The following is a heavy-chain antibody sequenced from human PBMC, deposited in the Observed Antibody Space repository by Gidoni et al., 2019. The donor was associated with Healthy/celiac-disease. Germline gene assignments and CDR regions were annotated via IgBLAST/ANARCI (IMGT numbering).Heavy chain of an antibody. Sequence: EVQLVESGGGLVQPGGSLRLSCAASGFTFSSYWMSWVRQAPGKGLEWVANIKQDGSEKYYVDSVKGRFTISRDNAKNSLYLQMNSLRAEDTAVYYCAREIFMDYYYYGMDVWGQGTTVTVSS. J-gene: IGHJ6*02. CDR2: IKQDGSEK. V-gene: IGHV3-7*03. D-gene: IGHD3-10*01. CDR1: GFTFSSYW. CDR3: AREIFMDYYYYGMDV.